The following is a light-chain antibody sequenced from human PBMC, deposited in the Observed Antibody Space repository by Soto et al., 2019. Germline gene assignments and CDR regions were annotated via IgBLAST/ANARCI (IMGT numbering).Light chain of an antibody. J-gene: IGKJ1*01. CDR1: QSISNW. CDR2: HAS. CDR3: QQYNSYS. V-gene: IGKV1-5*01. Sequence: EIQRTQSPSTLPASVGYRVTITCRASQSISNWLAWYQQEPGTAPKVLIYHASNLQSGVPSRFSVSGSGTEFTLTISSLQPYDLATYYCQQYNSYSFGQGTKVDIK.